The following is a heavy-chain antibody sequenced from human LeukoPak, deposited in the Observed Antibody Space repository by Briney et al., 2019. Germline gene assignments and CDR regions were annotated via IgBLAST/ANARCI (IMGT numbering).Heavy chain of an antibody. Sequence: GGSLRLSCAASGFTFSNCAMRWGRQAPGKGGEGVSGVSGRGDSTYYADSVKGRVTISRDKAKNTLYLQMKSARAEDTAVYYCSKYMSSGYCGQGTLVTVSS. CDR2: VSGRGDST. J-gene: IGHJ4*02. V-gene: IGHV3-23*01. D-gene: IGHD6-19*01. CDR3: SKYMSSGY. CDR1: GFTFSNCA.